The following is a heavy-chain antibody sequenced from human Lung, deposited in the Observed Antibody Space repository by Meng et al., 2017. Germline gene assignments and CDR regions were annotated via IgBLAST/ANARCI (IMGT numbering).Heavy chain of an antibody. J-gene: IGHJ4*02. Sequence: RHEQRPRPLKPSSTPSLACAVSGGSISSGNWWSCVGQPPGKGLEWIGEISHSGNTNYSPSFRGRVTMSVGRSRVQFSLELTAVTAADTAVYFWARNGAYCLHSWGQGTLVTVSS. CDR3: ARNGAYCLHS. D-gene: IGHD4-17*01. CDR2: ISHSGNT. V-gene: IGHV4-4*02. CDR1: GGSISSGNW.